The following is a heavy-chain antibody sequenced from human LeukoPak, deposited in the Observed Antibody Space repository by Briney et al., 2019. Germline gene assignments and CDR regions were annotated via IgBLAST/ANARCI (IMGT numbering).Heavy chain of an antibody. Sequence: GGSLRLSCAASGFTFSSYALHWVRQAPGKGLEWVAVISYDGSNKYYADSVKGRFTISRGNSKNTLYLQMNSLRAEDTAVYYCARDDLDDYGDYNPDYWGQGTLVTVSS. V-gene: IGHV3-30-3*01. CDR1: GFTFSSYA. CDR2: ISYDGSNK. CDR3: ARDDLDDYGDYNPDY. D-gene: IGHD4-17*01. J-gene: IGHJ4*02.